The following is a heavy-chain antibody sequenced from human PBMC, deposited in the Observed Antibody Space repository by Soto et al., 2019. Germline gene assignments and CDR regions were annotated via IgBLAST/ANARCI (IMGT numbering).Heavy chain of an antibody. CDR3: ARETTDYDFWSGSRFDP. J-gene: IGHJ5*02. Sequence: PSETLSLTCAVSGYSISSGYYWGWIRQPPGKGLEWIGSIYHSGSTYYNPSLKSRVTISVDTSKNQFSLKLSSVTAADTAVYYCARETTDYDFWSGSRFDPWGQGTLVTVSS. V-gene: IGHV4-38-2*02. D-gene: IGHD3-3*01. CDR2: IYHSGST. CDR1: GYSISSGYY.